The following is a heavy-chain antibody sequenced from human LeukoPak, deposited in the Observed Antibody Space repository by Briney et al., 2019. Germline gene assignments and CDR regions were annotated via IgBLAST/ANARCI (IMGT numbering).Heavy chain of an antibody. CDR2: IYSGGST. J-gene: IGHJ4*02. D-gene: IGHD1-1*01. Sequence: GGSLRLSCAASGFTVSSNYMSWARQAPGKGLEWVSVIYSGGSTYYADSVKGRFTISRDNSKNTLYLQMNSLRAEDTAVYYCARDGRTGSFDYWGQGTLVTVSS. V-gene: IGHV3-53*01. CDR3: ARDGRTGSFDY. CDR1: GFTVSSNY.